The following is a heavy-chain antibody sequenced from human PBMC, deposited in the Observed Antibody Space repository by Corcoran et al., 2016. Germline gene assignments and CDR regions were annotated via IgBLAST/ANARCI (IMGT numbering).Heavy chain of an antibody. V-gene: IGHV4-59*01. CDR1: GGSISSYY. CDR3: AREFVSMVRGVINDAFDI. J-gene: IGHJ3*02. D-gene: IGHD3-10*01. Sequence: QVQLQESGPGLVKPSETLSLTCTVSGGSISSYYWSWIRQPPGKGLEWIGYIYYSGSTNYNPSLKSRVTISVDTSKNQFSLKLSSVTAADTAVYDCAREFVSMVRGVINDAFDIWGQGTMVTVSS. CDR2: IYYSGST.